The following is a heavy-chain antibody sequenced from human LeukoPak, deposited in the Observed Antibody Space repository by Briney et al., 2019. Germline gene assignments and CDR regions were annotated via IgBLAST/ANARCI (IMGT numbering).Heavy chain of an antibody. J-gene: IGHJ4*02. V-gene: IGHV3-23*01. D-gene: IGHD3-22*01. Sequence: PGGSLRLSCAASGFTFSYYWMSWVRQAPGKGLEWVSATSDSGGSIYYADSVKGRFTISRDNSKNTLYLQMNSLRAEDTAVYYCAKAMTKGPPFDYWGQGTLVTVS. CDR3: AKAMTKGPPFDY. CDR1: GFTFSYYW. CDR2: TSDSGGSI.